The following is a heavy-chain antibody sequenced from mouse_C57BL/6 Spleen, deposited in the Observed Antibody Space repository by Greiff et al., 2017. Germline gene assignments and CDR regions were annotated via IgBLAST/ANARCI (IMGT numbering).Heavy chain of an antibody. CDR1: GYTFTDYY. Sequence: VQLQQSGAELVRPGASVKLSCKASGYTFTDYYINWVKQRPGQGLEWIARIYPGSGNTYYNEKFKGKATLTAEKSSSTAYMQLSSLTSEDSAVDCCAREGLGQGDAMDYWGQGTSVTVSS. D-gene: IGHD4-1*01. J-gene: IGHJ4*01. CDR3: AREGLGQGDAMDY. V-gene: IGHV1-76*01. CDR2: IYPGSGNT.